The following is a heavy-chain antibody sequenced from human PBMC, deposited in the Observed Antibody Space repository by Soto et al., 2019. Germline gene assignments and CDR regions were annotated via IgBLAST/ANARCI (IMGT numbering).Heavy chain of an antibody. Sequence: EVQLVESGGGLVQPGGSLRLSCAASGFTFSSYWMHWVRQAPGKGLVWVSRINSDGSSTSYADSVKGRFTISRDNAKNTLYPEMNRLRAEGKAGCYCAVAVAGPTAIGYWGQGTLVTVSS. J-gene: IGHJ4*02. CDR3: AVAVAGPTAIGY. V-gene: IGHV3-74*01. CDR1: GFTFSSYW. CDR2: INSDGSST. D-gene: IGHD6-19*01.